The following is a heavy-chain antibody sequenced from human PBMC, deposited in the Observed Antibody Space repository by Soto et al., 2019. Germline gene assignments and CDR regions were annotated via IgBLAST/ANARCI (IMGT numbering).Heavy chain of an antibody. V-gene: IGHV4-59*08. CDR1: GGSISSYY. Sequence: SETLSLTCTVSGGSISSYYWSWIRQPPGKGLEWIGYTYYSGSTNYNPSLKSRVTISVDTSKNQFSLKLSSVTAADTAVYYCARLGIAAAAHYFDYWGQGTLVIVS. D-gene: IGHD6-13*01. J-gene: IGHJ4*02. CDR3: ARLGIAAAAHYFDY. CDR2: TYYSGST.